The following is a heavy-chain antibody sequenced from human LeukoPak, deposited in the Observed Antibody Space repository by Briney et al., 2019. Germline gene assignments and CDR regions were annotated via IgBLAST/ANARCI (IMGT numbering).Heavy chain of an antibody. D-gene: IGHD2-15*01. J-gene: IGHJ4*02. CDR2: IRYDGSNK. Sequence: GGSLRLSCAASGFTFSSYGMHWVRQAPGKGLEWVAFIRYDGSNKYYADSVKGRFTISRDNSKNTLYLQMNRLRAEDTAVYYCAKAPSSGSWRLDYWGQGTLVTVSS. V-gene: IGHV3-30*02. CDR3: AKAPSSGSWRLDY. CDR1: GFTFSSYG.